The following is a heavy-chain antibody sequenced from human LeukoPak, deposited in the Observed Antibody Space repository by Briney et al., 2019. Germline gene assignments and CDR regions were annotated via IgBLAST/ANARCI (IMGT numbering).Heavy chain of an antibody. CDR2: TSGSGYVT. CDR3: AKWYYDFWSGFRYFES. J-gene: IGHJ4*02. CDR1: GFTFSNYA. Sequence: GGSLRLSCVASGFTFSNYAVSWVRQAPGKGLECVSSTSGSGYVTYYADSVKGRFTISRDNSKNTLYLQMKSLRAVDTAVYYCAKWYYDFWSGFRYFESWGQGTLVTVSS. D-gene: IGHD3-3*01. V-gene: IGHV3-23*01.